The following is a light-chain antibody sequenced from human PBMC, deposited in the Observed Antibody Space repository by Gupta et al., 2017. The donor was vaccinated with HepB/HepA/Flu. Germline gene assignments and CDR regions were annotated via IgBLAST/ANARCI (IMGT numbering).Light chain of an antibody. CDR1: TSNIGNDS. CDR3: GTWDSSMSVEV. CDR2: DSN. J-gene: IGLJ2*01. Sequence: QSVLTQPPSVSAAPGQQVTIFCSGSTSNIGNDSVYWYQQFPGTAPRLLIYDSNQRPSGIPERFSASKSGTSATLGITGLQTGDEADYYCGTWDSSMSVEVFGGGTKLTVL. V-gene: IGLV1-51*01.